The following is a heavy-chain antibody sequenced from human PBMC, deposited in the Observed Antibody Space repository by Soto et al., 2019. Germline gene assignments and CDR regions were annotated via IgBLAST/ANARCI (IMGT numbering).Heavy chain of an antibody. D-gene: IGHD3-22*01. Sequence: SETLSLTCDVSGGSIGSGGYSWSWIRQPPGKGLEWIGYIYYSGNTYYNPSLKSRVTISVDRSKNQFSLKLSSVTATDTAVYYCARGVKGSRVVDSSGYYPRDWFDPWGQGTLVTVSS. V-gene: IGHV4-30-2*01. J-gene: IGHJ5*02. CDR3: ARGVKGSRVVDSSGYYPRDWFDP. CDR2: IYYSGNT. CDR1: GGSIGSGGYS.